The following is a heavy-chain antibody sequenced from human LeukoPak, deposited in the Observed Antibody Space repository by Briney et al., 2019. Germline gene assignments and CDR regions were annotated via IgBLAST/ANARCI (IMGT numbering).Heavy chain of an antibody. V-gene: IGHV1-18*01. Sequence: GASVKVSCKASGYTFTSYGISLVRQAPGQGLEWMGWISAYNGNTNYAQKLQGRVTMTTDTSTSTAYMELRSLRSDDTAVYYCARVQYYDFWSGYYDNWGQGTLVTVSS. CDR2: ISAYNGNT. J-gene: IGHJ4*02. CDR1: GYTFTSYG. CDR3: ARVQYYDFWSGYYDN. D-gene: IGHD3-3*01.